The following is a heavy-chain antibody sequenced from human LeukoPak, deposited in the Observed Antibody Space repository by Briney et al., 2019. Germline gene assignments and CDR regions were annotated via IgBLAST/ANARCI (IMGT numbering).Heavy chain of an antibody. CDR2: IWNDGSNK. D-gene: IGHD4-17*01. J-gene: IGHJ4*02. CDR3: ARDYYGDLYFDS. CDR1: GFTFSTYG. Sequence: LPGGSLRLSCAASGFTFSTYGMHWVRQAPGKGLEWVAVIWNDGSNKYYADSVKGRFTISRDNADNSLFLQMNSLRAEDTAVYYCARDYYGDLYFDSWGQGTLVTVSS. V-gene: IGHV3-33*01.